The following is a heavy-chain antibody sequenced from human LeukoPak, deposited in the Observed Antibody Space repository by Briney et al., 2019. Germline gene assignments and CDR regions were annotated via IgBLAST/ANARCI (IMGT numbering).Heavy chain of an antibody. D-gene: IGHD5-18*01. CDR1: GFTFSSYW. Sequence: GGSLRLSCAASGFTFSSYWMSCVRQAPGKGLEWVANIKQDGSEKYYVDSVKGRFTISRDNAKNSLYLQMNSLRAEDTAVYYCASSAWIPYYFDYWGQGTLVTVSS. J-gene: IGHJ4*02. V-gene: IGHV3-7*01. CDR3: ASSAWIPYYFDY. CDR2: IKQDGSEK.